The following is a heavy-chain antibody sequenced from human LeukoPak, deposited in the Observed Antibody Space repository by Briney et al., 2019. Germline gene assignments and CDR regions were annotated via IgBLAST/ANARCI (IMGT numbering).Heavy chain of an antibody. CDR1: GGSFSGYY. V-gene: IGHV4-34*01. CDR2: INHSGST. CDR3: ASLRSSRYYYMDV. J-gene: IGHJ6*03. D-gene: IGHD2-2*01. Sequence: KPSETLSLTCAVYGGSFSGYYWSWIRQPPGKGLEWIGEINHSGSTNYNPSLKSRVTISVDTSKNQFSLKLSSVTAADTAVYYCASLRSSRYYYMDVWGKGTTVTVSS.